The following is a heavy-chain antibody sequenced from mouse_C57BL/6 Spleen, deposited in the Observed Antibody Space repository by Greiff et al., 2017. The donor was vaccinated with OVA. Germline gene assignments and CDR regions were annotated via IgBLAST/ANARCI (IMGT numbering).Heavy chain of an antibody. CDR1: GFTFSDYG. J-gene: IGHJ1*03. CDR3: ARPWYYGSYWYFDV. Sequence: VQLKESGGGLVKPGGSLKLSCAASGFTFSDYGMHWVRQAPEKGLEWVAYISSGSSTIYYADTVKGRFTISRDNAKNTLFLQMTSLRSEDTAMNYCARPWYYGSYWYFDVWGTGTTVTVSS. CDR2: ISSGSSTI. D-gene: IGHD1-1*01. V-gene: IGHV5-17*01.